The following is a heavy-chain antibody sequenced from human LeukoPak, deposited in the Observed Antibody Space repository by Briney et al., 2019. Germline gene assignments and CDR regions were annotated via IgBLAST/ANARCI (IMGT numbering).Heavy chain of an antibody. Sequence: GGSLRLSCAASGFTFSSHAMSWVRQAPGKGLEWVSAISGSGGSTYYADSVKGRFTISRDNSENTLYLQMNSLRAEDTAVYYCAKARSGRDAFDIWGQGTMVTVSS. D-gene: IGHD3-3*01. CDR3: AKARSGRDAFDI. V-gene: IGHV3-23*01. J-gene: IGHJ3*02. CDR2: ISGSGGST. CDR1: GFTFSSHA.